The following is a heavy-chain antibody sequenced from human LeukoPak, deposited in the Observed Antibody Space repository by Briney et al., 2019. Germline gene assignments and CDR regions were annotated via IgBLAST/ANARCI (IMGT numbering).Heavy chain of an antibody. Sequence: PGGSLNLSCAASGFTFSSYSVNWVRQAPGKGLEWVSSISSSSSYIYYADSVKGRFTISRDNAKNSLYLQMNSLRAEDTAVYYCARDSSPYDSSGLTVVYWRQGTLVTVSS. CDR2: ISSSSSYI. CDR1: GFTFSSYS. V-gene: IGHV3-21*01. J-gene: IGHJ4*02. CDR3: ARDSSPYDSSGLTVVY. D-gene: IGHD3-22*01.